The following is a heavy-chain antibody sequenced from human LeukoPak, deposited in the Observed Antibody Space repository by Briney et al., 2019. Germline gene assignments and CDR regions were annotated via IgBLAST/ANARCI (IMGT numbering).Heavy chain of an antibody. CDR1: GGSFRGYY. D-gene: IGHD3/OR15-3a*01. J-gene: IGHJ4*02. Sequence: SETLSLTCAVYGGSFRGYYWSWIRQPPGKGLEWIGEINHSGSTNYNPSLKSRVTISVDTSKNQFSLKLSSVTAADTAVYYCARETDWGDRDYWGQGTLVTVSS. CDR3: ARETDWGDRDY. CDR2: INHSGST. V-gene: IGHV4-34*01.